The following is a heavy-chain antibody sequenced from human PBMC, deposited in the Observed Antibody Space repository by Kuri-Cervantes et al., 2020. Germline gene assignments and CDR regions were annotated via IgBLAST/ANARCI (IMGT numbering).Heavy chain of an antibody. D-gene: IGHD2-15*01. V-gene: IGHV3-30*03. CDR2: ISYDGSNK. J-gene: IGHJ4*02. CDR1: GFTFSSYG. Sequence: GGSLRLPCAASGFTFSSYGMHWVRQAPGKGLEWVAVISYDGSNKYYADSVKGRFTISRDNSKNTLYLQMNSLRAEDTAVYYCARSTLGYCSGGSCYALAYWGQGTLVTVSS. CDR3: ARSTLGYCSGGSCYALAY.